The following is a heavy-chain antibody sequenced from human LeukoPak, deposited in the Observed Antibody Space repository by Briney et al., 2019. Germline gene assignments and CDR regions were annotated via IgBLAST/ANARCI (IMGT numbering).Heavy chain of an antibody. CDR1: GYSFTTYW. Sequence: GESLKISCQGSGYSFTTYWIGWVRQMPGKGLEWIGIIYPGDSDTRYSPSFQGQVTISADKSINTAYLQWNSLKASDTAMYYCARRGDAYGLAFWGQGTLVTVSS. D-gene: IGHD5-24*01. CDR2: IYPGDSDT. CDR3: ARRGDAYGLAF. V-gene: IGHV5-51*01. J-gene: IGHJ4*02.